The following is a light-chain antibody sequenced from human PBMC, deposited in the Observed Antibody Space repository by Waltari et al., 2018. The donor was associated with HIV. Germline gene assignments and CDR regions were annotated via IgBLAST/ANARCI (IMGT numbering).Light chain of an antibody. V-gene: IGKV1-12*01. CDR2: GAS. J-gene: IGKJ4*01. Sequence: DIQMTQSPSSVSASVGDRVTTTCRASRDMSSLLAWYQQTPGKAPKLLIYGASSLQSGVPSRFSGSGSGTHFTLTINSLQPEDFGTYYCQQAVSPLLTFGGGTKVDIK. CDR1: RDMSSL. CDR3: QQAVSPLLT.